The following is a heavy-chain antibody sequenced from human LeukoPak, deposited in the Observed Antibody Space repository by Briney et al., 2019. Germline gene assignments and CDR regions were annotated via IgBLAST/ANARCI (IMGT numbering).Heavy chain of an antibody. J-gene: IGHJ5*02. CDR3: ARDLYGSGHFLPESP. CDR1: GGSVSRDNYY. Sequence: PAETLSLTCTVSGGSVSRDNYYGTWVRQAPGRGLEGSGYVYYSRSTNYNPPLKTRVTISLDTSKTQVSLKLSSVTAADTAVYYCARDLYGSGHFLPESPWGQGTLVTVSS. D-gene: IGHD3-10*01. CDR2: VYYSRST. V-gene: IGHV4-61*01.